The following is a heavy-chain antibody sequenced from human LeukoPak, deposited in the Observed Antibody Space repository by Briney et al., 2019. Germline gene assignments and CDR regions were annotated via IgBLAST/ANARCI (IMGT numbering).Heavy chain of an antibody. Sequence: GASVKVSCKASGYTFTSYGISWVRQAPRQGLEWMGWISPYNGNTDYSQKLQGRVTMTTDTSTSTAYMELSSLRSEDTAVYYCARRSDDYDSSAYYHWGQGTLVTVSS. CDR3: ARRSDDYDSSAYYH. J-gene: IGHJ4*02. CDR2: ISPYNGNT. CDR1: GYTFTSYG. V-gene: IGHV1-18*01. D-gene: IGHD3-22*01.